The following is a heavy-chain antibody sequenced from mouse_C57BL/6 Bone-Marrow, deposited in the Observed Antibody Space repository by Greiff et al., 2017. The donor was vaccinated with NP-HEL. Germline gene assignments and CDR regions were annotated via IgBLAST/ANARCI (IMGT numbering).Heavy chain of an antibody. CDR1: GTTFTSYG. Sequence: QVQLQQPGAELVKPGASVKMSCKASGTTFTSYGITWVRRRPGQGFGWIGDIYPGNGSTNHNKKYKSNDTLTVDTSSSTAYMQLSSLMSEDSAVYYYAGRYGSSYPAWFAYWGQGTLVTVSA. V-gene: IGHV1-55*01. D-gene: IGHD1-1*01. J-gene: IGHJ3*01. CDR2: IYPGNGST. CDR3: AGRYGSSYPAWFAY.